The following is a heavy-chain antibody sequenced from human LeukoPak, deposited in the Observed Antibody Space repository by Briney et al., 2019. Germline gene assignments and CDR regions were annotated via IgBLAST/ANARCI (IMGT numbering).Heavy chain of an antibody. J-gene: IGHJ3*02. D-gene: IGHD5-12*01. CDR3: ARGNSGYDYAFDI. V-gene: IGHV4-61*05. CDR2: IYYSGST. Sequence: SETLSLTCTVSGGSISSSTYYWAWIRQPPGKGLEWIGFIYYSGSTNYNPSLKSRVIISVDTSKNQISLKLSSVTAADTAVYYCARGNSGYDYAFDIWGQGTMVSVSS. CDR1: GGSISSSTYY.